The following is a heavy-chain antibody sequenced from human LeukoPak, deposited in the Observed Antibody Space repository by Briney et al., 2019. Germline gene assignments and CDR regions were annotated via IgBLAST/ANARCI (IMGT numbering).Heavy chain of an antibody. CDR1: GFTFSSYS. Sequence: PGGSLRLSCAASGFTFSSYSMNWVRQAPGKGLEWVSSISGSSSYIYYADSVKGRFTISRDNAKNSLYLQMNSLRAEDTAVYYCARDWHYYGSGSYLYYFDYWGQGTLVTVSS. J-gene: IGHJ4*02. CDR3: ARDWHYYGSGSYLYYFDY. D-gene: IGHD3-10*01. CDR2: ISGSSSYI. V-gene: IGHV3-21*01.